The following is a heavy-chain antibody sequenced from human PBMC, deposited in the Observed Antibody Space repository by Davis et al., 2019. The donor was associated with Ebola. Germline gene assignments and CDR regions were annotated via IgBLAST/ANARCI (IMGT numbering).Heavy chain of an antibody. V-gene: IGHV4-4*07. D-gene: IGHD2-15*01. CDR1: GGSISSYY. J-gene: IGHJ5*02. CDR2: IYTSGST. Sequence: PSETLSLTCTVSGGSISSYYWSWIRQPAGKGLEWIGRIYTSGSTNYNPSLKSRVTMSVDTSKNQFSLKLSSVTAADTAVYYCARGRRDIVVVVAATLSRFDPWGQGTLVTVSS. CDR3: ARGRRDIVVVVAATLSRFDP.